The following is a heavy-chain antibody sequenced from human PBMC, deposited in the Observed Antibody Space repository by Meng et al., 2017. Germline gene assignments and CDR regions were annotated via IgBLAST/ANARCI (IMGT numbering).Heavy chain of an antibody. CDR3: AREGPCGGDCSGFDY. Sequence: QGQRVQSGGEVKKPGSSVKVSCKASGGTFSSYAISWVRQAPGQGLEWMGGIIPIFGTANYAQKFQGRVTITADESTSTAYMELSSLRSEDTAVYYCAREGPCGGDCSGFDYWGQGTLVTVSS. CDR1: GGTFSSYA. CDR2: IIPIFGTA. J-gene: IGHJ4*02. V-gene: IGHV1-69*12. D-gene: IGHD2-21*02.